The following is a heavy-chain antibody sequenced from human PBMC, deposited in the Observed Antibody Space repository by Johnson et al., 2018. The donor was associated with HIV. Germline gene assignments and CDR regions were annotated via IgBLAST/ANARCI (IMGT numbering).Heavy chain of an antibody. CDR3: ARSSGSYLDDAFDI. D-gene: IGHD1-26*01. J-gene: IGHJ3*02. CDR2: ITFAGSDK. CDR1: GFTSSSYV. Sequence: QVQLVESGGGVVQPGRSLRLSCAASGFTSSSYVMHWVRQAPGKGLAWVAVITFAGSDKYYADSVKGRFTISRDNSKNTLYLQMNSLRAEDTAVYYCARSSGSYLDDAFDIWGQGTMVTVSS. V-gene: IGHV3-30*14.